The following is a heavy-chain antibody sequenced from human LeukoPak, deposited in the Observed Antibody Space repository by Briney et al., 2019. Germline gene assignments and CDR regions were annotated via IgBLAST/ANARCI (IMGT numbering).Heavy chain of an antibody. Sequence: PSGTLSLTCAVSGGSINGIYWWSWVRQPPGKGLEWIGEIQHSGNINYNLSLKSRVTISVDKSKNQFSLRLSSVTAADTAVYYCARYNAYVWGPDGVPYYGMDVWDQGTTVTVSS. J-gene: IGHJ6*02. V-gene: IGHV4-4*02. CDR2: IQHSGNI. CDR1: GGSINGIYW. D-gene: IGHD3-16*01. CDR3: ARYNAYVWGPDGVPYYGMDV.